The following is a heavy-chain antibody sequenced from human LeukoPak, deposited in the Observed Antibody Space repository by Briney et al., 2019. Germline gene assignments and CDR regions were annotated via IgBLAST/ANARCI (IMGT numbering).Heavy chain of an antibody. CDR3: ARDGTADYDFWSGYYPSFYFDY. D-gene: IGHD3-3*01. CDR2: IYYSGST. CDR1: GGSISSCY. Sequence: SETLSLTCTVSGGSISSCYWSWIRQPPGKGLEWIGYIYYSGSTNYNPSLKSRVTISVDTSKNQFSLKLSSVTAADTAVYYCARDGTADYDFWSGYYPSFYFDYWGQGTLVTVSS. V-gene: IGHV4-59*01. J-gene: IGHJ4*02.